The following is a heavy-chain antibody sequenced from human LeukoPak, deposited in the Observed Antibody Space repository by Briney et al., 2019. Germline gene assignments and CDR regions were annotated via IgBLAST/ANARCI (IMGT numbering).Heavy chain of an antibody. CDR1: GGTFSSYA. V-gene: IGHV1-8*03. J-gene: IGHJ6*04. CDR3: ARMGYGGKAVDV. CDR2: MNPNSGDT. D-gene: IGHD4-23*01. Sequence: ASVKVSCKASGGTFSSYAISWVRQAPGQGLEWMGGMNPNSGDTGYAQKFQGRVTITRNTSISTAYMELSSLRSEDTAVYYCARMGYGGKAVDVWGKGTTVTVSS.